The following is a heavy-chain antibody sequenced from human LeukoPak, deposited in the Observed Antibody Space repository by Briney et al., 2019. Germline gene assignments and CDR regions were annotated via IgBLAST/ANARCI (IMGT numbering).Heavy chain of an antibody. Sequence: PSETLSLTCAVSGYSISSGYYWGWIRQPPGKGLEWIGSIYHSGSTYYNASPKSRVTISADTSKNQFSLKLSSVTAADTAVYYCARDRLFYDYVWGSYRFPSYFDSWGQGTLVTVSS. CDR2: IYHSGST. D-gene: IGHD3-16*02. J-gene: IGHJ4*02. V-gene: IGHV4-38-2*02. CDR1: GYSISSGYY. CDR3: ARDRLFYDYVWGSYRFPSYFDS.